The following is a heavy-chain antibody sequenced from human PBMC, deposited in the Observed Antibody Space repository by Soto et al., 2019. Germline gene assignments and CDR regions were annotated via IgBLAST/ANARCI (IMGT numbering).Heavy chain of an antibody. D-gene: IGHD2-21*02. J-gene: IGHJ6*02. Sequence: QVQLQESGPGLVKPSQTLSLTCTVSGGSISSGDYYWSWIRQPPGKGLEWIGYIYYSGSTYYNPSLKSRVTISVDTSKNQFSLKLSYVTAADTAVYYCARGQYCGGDCTYYYYGMDVWGQGTTVTVSS. CDR1: GGSISSGDYY. CDR2: IYYSGST. CDR3: ARGQYCGGDCTYYYYGMDV. V-gene: IGHV4-30-4*01.